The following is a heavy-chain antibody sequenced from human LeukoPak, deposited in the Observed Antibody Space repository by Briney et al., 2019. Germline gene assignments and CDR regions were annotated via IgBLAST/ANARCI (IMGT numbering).Heavy chain of an antibody. CDR3: ARGPMVGATTIDY. V-gene: IGHV4-34*01. CDR2: INHSGST. Sequence: SETLSLTCAVYGGSFSGYYWSWIRHPPGKGLEWIGEINHSGSTNYNPSLKSRVTISVDTSKNQFSLKLSSVTAADTAVYYCARGPMVGATTIDYWGQGTLVTVSS. CDR1: GGSFSGYY. D-gene: IGHD1-26*01. J-gene: IGHJ4*02.